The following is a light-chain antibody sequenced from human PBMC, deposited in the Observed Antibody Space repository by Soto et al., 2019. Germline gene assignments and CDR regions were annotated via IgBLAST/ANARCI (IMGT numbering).Light chain of an antibody. J-gene: IGLJ1*01. CDR2: DVS. Sequence: QSVLTQPASVSGSPGQSITISCTGTSSDVGGYNYVSWYQQHPGKAPKLMIYDVSNRPSGVSNRFSGSKCGNTASLTISGLQAEDEADYYCSSYTSSSTSHFGTGTKLTVL. CDR3: SSYTSSSTSH. V-gene: IGLV2-14*01. CDR1: SSDVGGYNY.